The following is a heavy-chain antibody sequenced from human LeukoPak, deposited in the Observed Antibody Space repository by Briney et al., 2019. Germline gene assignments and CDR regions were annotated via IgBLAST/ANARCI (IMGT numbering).Heavy chain of an antibody. CDR3: ARVGDGATLEY. V-gene: IGHV3-7*01. CDR2: IKTDESEK. D-gene: IGHD1-26*01. CDR1: GFTFSAYW. J-gene: IGHJ4*02. Sequence: GGSLRLSCATSGFTFSAYWMSWLRQAPGKGLEWVTNIKTDESEKYYVDSVKGRFTVSRDNAKSLVYLQMNSLRVEDTAVYYCARVGDGATLEYWGQGTLVTVSS.